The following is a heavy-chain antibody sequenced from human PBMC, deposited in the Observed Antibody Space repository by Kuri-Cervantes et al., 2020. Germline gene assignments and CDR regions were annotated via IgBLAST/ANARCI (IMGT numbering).Heavy chain of an antibody. CDR2: IYPGDSDT. CDR3: ASRGYCSRTNCQNWFDP. CDR1: GYSFTSYW. Sequence: GESLKISCKGSGYSFTSYWIGWVRQMPGKGLEWMGIIYPGDSDTRYSPSFQGQVTTSADKSISTAYLQWSSLKASDTAMYYCASRGYCSRTNCQNWFDPWGQGTLVTVSS. J-gene: IGHJ5*02. V-gene: IGHV5-51*03. D-gene: IGHD2-2*01.